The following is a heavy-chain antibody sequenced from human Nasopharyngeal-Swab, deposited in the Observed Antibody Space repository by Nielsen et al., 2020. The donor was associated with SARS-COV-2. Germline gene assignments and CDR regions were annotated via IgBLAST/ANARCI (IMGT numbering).Heavy chain of an antibody. V-gene: IGHV3-30*18. D-gene: IGHD3-16*02. Sequence: GSLRLSCAASGFTFSSYGMHWVRQAPGKGLEWVAVISYDGSNKYYADSVKGRFTISRDNSKNTLYLQMNSLRAEDTAVYYCAKDLYDYVWGSYRDYYYGMDVWGQGTTVTVSS. J-gene: IGHJ6*02. CDR3: AKDLYDYVWGSYRDYYYGMDV. CDR1: GFTFSSYG. CDR2: ISYDGSNK.